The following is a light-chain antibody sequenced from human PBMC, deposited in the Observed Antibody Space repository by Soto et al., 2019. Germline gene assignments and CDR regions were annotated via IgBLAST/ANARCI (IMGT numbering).Light chain of an antibody. CDR3: QQYNNWPPWT. CDR2: YIS. Sequence: EIVMTQSPATLSVSPGETASLSCRASQSAGNFLAWYQQKPGQAPRLLIYYISTRATGIPARFSGSGSGTEFTLTISRLEPEDFAVYYCQQYNNWPPWTFGQGTKVDIK. CDR1: QSAGNF. J-gene: IGKJ1*01. V-gene: IGKV3D-15*01.